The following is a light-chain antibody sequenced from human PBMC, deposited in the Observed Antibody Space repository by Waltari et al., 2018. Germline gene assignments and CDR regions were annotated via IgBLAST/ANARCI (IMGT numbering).Light chain of an antibody. CDR1: QSLVHSDGNTY. Sequence: DVVMTQSPLSLHVTLGQPASISCKSSQSLVHSDGNTYLQWFQQRPGQSPRRLIYKVSYRDSGVPDRLSGSGSGTDFTLKISRVEAEDVGVYYCMQGTHWPYTFGQGTKLDIK. J-gene: IGKJ2*01. CDR2: KVS. V-gene: IGKV2-30*02. CDR3: MQGTHWPYT.